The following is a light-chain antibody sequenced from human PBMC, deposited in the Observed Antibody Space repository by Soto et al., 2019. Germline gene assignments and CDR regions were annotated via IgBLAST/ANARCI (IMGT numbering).Light chain of an antibody. CDR1: SSDVGGYNY. J-gene: IGLJ1*01. CDR2: EVS. Sequence: QSVLTQPASVSESPGQSNTISFTGTSSDVGGYNYVSWYQQHPGKAPKLMIYEVSNRPSGVSNRFSGSKSGNTASLTISGLQAEDEADYYCSSYTSSSTYVFGTGTKVTVL. V-gene: IGLV2-14*01. CDR3: SSYTSSSTYV.